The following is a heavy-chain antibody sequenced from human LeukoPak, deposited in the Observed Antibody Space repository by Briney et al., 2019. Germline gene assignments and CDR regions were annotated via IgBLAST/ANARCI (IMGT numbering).Heavy chain of an antibody. CDR3: ARDGIVGATRAFDY. V-gene: IGHV3-21*01. J-gene: IGHJ4*02. CDR2: ISSSSSYI. CDR1: GFTFSSYS. D-gene: IGHD1-26*01. Sequence: GGSLRLSCAASGFTFSSYSMNWVRQAPGKGLEWVSSISSSSSYIYYADSVKGRFTISRDNAKNSLYLQMNSLRAEDKAVYYCARDGIVGATRAFDYWGQGTLVTVSS.